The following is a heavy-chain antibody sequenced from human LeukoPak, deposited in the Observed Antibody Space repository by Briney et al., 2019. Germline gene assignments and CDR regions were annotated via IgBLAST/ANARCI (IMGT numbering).Heavy chain of an antibody. Sequence: SVKVSCKASGYTFTGYYMHWVRQAPGQGLEWTGGIIPIFGTANYAQRFQGRVTITADESTSTAYMELSSLRSEDTAVYYCARDGYCSGGSCYKGGYNWFDPWGQGTLVTVSS. V-gene: IGHV1-69*13. CDR2: IIPIFGTA. CDR1: GYTFTGYY. D-gene: IGHD2-15*01. J-gene: IGHJ5*02. CDR3: ARDGYCSGGSCYKGGYNWFDP.